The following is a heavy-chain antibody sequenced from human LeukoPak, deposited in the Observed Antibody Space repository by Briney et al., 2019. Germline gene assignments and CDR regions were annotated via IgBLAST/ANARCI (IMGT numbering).Heavy chain of an antibody. CDR3: ARKVAGTLYNWFDP. CDR2: IYYSGST. V-gene: IGHV4-59*01. CDR1: GGSISSYY. J-gene: IGHJ5*02. D-gene: IGHD6-19*01. Sequence: PSETLSLTCIVSGGSISSYYWSWIRQPPGKGLEWIGYIYYSGSTNYNPSLKSRVTISVDTSKNQFSLKLSSVTAADTAVYYCARKVAGTLYNWFDPWGQGTLVTVSS.